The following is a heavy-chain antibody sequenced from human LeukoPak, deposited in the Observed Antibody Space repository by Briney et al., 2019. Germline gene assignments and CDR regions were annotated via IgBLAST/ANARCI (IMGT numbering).Heavy chain of an antibody. V-gene: IGHV3-7*01. J-gene: IGHJ6*02. D-gene: IGHD5-24*01. Sequence: GGSLGLSCAASGFTFSSYWMSWVRQAPGKGLEWVANIKQDGSEKYYVDSVKGRFTISRDNAKNSLYLQMNSLRAEDTAVYYCAREKMATVVYHYYGMDVWGQGTTVTVSS. CDR3: AREKMATVVYHYYGMDV. CDR2: IKQDGSEK. CDR1: GFTFSSYW.